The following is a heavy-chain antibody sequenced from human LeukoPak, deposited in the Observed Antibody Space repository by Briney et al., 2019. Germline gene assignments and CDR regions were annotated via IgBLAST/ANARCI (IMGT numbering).Heavy chain of an antibody. CDR3: AKDSEGDDSSGYDSGYFDY. J-gene: IGHJ4*02. Sequence: GGSLRLSCAASGFTFSSYGMHWVRQAPGKGLEWVAVISYDGSNKYYADSVKGRFTISRENSKNTLFLQMNGLRAEDTAVYYCAKDSEGDDSSGYDSGYFDYWGQGTLVTVSS. CDR2: ISYDGSNK. D-gene: IGHD3-22*01. CDR1: GFTFSSYG. V-gene: IGHV3-30*18.